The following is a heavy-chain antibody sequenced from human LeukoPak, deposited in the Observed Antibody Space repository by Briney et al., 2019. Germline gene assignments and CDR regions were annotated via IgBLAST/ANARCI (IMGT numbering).Heavy chain of an antibody. D-gene: IGHD3-22*01. Sequence: GGSLRLSCAASGFTFSDYYMSWIRQAPGKGLEWLLYISSSGSTIYYADSVKGRFTISRDNAKNSLYLQMNSLRVEDTAVYYCARHYYHGSGHGGYWGQGTLVTVSS. CDR3: ARHYYHGSGHGGY. CDR1: GFTFSDYY. CDR2: ISSSGSTI. V-gene: IGHV3-11*01. J-gene: IGHJ4*02.